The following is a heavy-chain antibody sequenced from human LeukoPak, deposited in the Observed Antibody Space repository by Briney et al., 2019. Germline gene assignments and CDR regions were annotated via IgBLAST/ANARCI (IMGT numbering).Heavy chain of an antibody. V-gene: IGHV3-33*01. J-gene: IGHJ4*02. Sequence: GGSLRLSCAASGFTFSSYGMHWVRQAPGKGLEWVAVIWYDGSNKYYADSVKGRSTISRDNSKNTLYLQMNSLRAEDTAVYYCARDRHSGGSCFDYWGQGTLVTVSS. D-gene: IGHD2-15*01. CDR2: IWYDGSNK. CDR3: ARDRHSGGSCFDY. CDR1: GFTFSSYG.